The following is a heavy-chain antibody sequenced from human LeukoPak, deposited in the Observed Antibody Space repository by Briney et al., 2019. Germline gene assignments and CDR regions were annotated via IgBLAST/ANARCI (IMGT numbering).Heavy chain of an antibody. CDR1: GYTFTSYD. V-gene: IGHV1-8*01. CDR2: MNPNSGNT. Sequence: GASVKVSCKASGYTFTSYDINWVRQAPGQGLEWMGWMNPNSGNTGYAQKFQGRVTMTRITSISTAYMELSSLRSEDTAVYYCARSGTRYSGSYRRAFDIWGQGTMVTVSS. CDR3: ARSGTRYSGSYRRAFDI. D-gene: IGHD1-26*01. J-gene: IGHJ3*02.